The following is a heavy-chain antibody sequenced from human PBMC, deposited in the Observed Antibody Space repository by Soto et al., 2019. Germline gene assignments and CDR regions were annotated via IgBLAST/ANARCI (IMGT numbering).Heavy chain of an antibody. Sequence: ASVKVSCKASGYTFTGYYMHWVRQAPGQGLEWMGWINPNSGGTNYAQKFQGRVTMTRDTSISTAYMELSRLRSDDTAVYYCARDMVPAAPFYYYYGMDVWGKGPTGTVSS. D-gene: IGHD2-2*01. CDR2: INPNSGGT. CDR1: GYTFTGYY. J-gene: IGHJ6*04. CDR3: ARDMVPAAPFYYYYGMDV. V-gene: IGHV1-2*02.